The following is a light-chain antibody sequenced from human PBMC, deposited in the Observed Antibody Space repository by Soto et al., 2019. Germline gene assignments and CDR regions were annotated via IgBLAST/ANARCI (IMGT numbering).Light chain of an antibody. CDR3: HSYTRSSAPDYV. CDR2: DVN. V-gene: IGLV2-14*01. CDR1: RSDVGGYNF. Sequence: QSDLNQPASGTSSPGRGSTISCNRTRSDVGGYNFVSWYQQHPGKAPELLIYDVNNRPSGVSSRFSGSKSGSTAFLTISGLQVEDEDDYYCHSYTRSSAPDYVFGTGTEVTV. J-gene: IGLJ1*01.